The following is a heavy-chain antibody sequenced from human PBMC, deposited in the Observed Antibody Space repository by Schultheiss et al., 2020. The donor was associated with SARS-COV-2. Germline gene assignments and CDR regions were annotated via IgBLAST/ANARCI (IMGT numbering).Heavy chain of an antibody. J-gene: IGHJ3*02. Sequence: GSLRLSCAVSGYSISSGYYWGWIRQPPGKGLEWIGSIYHSGSTYYNPSLKSRVTISVDTSKNQFSLKLSSVTAADTAVYYCARVQVAFDIWGQGAMVTVSS. CDR3: ARVQVAFDI. CDR2: IYHSGST. V-gene: IGHV4-38-2*01. CDR1: GYSISSGYY.